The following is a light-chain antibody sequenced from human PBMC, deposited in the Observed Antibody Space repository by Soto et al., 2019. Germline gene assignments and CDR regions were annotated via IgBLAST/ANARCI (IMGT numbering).Light chain of an antibody. CDR1: SSDVGSYNF. V-gene: IGLV2-23*01. CDR2: EGG. CDR3: CSFAGGSTDV. Sequence: QSALTQPASVSGSPGQSITLSCTGTSSDVGSYNFVSWYQQHPGKAPKLMISEGGKRPSGVSNRFSGSKSGNTASLTISGLQAEDEADYYCCSFAGGSTDVFGTGTKVTVL. J-gene: IGLJ1*01.